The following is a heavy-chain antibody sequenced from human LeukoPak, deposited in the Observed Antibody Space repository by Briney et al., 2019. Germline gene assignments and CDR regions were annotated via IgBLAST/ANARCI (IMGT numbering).Heavy chain of an antibody. Sequence: SQTLSLTCTVWGGSISSGDYYWSWIRQPPGKGLEWIGYIYYSGSTYYNPSLKSRVTISVDTSKNQFSLKLSSVTAADTAVYYCARDASDHDAFDIWGQGTMVTVSS. CDR2: IYYSGST. CDR1: GGSISSGDYY. D-gene: IGHD2-21*02. J-gene: IGHJ3*02. V-gene: IGHV4-30-4*08. CDR3: ARDASDHDAFDI.